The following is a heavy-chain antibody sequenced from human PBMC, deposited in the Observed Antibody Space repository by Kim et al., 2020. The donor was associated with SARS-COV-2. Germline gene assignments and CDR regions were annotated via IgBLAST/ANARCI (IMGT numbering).Heavy chain of an antibody. J-gene: IGHJ6*02. Sequence: ASVKVSCKASGYTFTGHYMHWVGQSPGQGLEWMGWINPNSGGTKDAQTLHGRITMTRDTSISTAYMELSSLRSHAAAGYYCARQTYGLDVWGQGTTVTVSS. V-gene: IGHV1-2*02. CDR3: ARQTYGLDV. CDR1: GYTFTGHY. CDR2: INPNSGGT.